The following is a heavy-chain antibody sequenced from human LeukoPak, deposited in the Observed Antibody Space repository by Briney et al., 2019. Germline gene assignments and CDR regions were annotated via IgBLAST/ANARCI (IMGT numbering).Heavy chain of an antibody. D-gene: IGHD1-20*01. CDR2: IYYSGST. J-gene: IGHJ3*02. V-gene: IGHV4-59*08. CDR1: GGSISSYY. Sequence: PSETLSLTCTVSGGSISSYYWSWIRQPPGKGLEWIGYIYYSGSTNYNPSLKSRVTISVDTSKNQFSLKLSSVTAADTAVYYCARQSLYNWNDADAFDIWGQGTMVTVSS. CDR3: ARQSLYNWNDADAFDI.